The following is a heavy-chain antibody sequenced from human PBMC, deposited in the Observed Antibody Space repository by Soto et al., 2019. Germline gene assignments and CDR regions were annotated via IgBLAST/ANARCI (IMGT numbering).Heavy chain of an antibody. D-gene: IGHD5-18*01. V-gene: IGHV1-2*02. Sequence: ASVKVSCKASGYTFTDHYMYWMRQAPGQGPEWMGWINPNSGGTNYAQKFQGRVTMTRDTSISTAYMELSRLRSDDTAVYYCARVYEYSYGYFWGQGTLVTVSS. CDR1: GYTFTDHY. CDR3: ARVYEYSYGYF. CDR2: INPNSGGT. J-gene: IGHJ4*02.